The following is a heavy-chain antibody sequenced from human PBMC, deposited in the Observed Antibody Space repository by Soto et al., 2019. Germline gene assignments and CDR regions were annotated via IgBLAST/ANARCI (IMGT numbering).Heavy chain of an antibody. V-gene: IGHV4-59*01. CDR3: ARDIMGNYYGSGSHEGFDP. CDR1: GGSISSYY. CDR2: IYYSGST. D-gene: IGHD3-10*01. Sequence: SETLSLTCTVSGGSISSYYWSWIRQPPGKGLEWIGYIYYSGSTNYNPSLKSRVTISVDTSKNQFSLKLSSVTAADTAVYYCARDIMGNYYGSGSHEGFDPWGQGTLVTVSS. J-gene: IGHJ5*02.